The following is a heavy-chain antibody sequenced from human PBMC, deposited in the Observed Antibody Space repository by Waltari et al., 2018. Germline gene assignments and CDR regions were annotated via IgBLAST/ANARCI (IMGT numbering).Heavy chain of an antibody. J-gene: IGHJ6*02. D-gene: IGHD3-3*01. Sequence: QVQLQESGPGLVKPSETLSLTCTVSAGSINNYYWSWIRQPAGKGLEWIGRIYSSGTTDYNPSLTSRVTMLVDTSKNQFSLKLSSVTAADTAVYYCARESYDFWTGGMDVWGQGTTVTVSS. CDR1: AGSINNYY. CDR2: IYSSGTT. V-gene: IGHV4-4*07. CDR3: ARESYDFWTGGMDV.